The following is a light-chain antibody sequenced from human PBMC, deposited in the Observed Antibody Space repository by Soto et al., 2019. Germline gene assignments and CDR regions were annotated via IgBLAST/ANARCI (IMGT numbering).Light chain of an antibody. CDR2: QVS. Sequence: DVVMTESPLSLPVTLGQPASISCRASQSLVSSDGNTYLVWFQQRPGQSPRRLIYQVSNRDSGVPDRFSGSGSGTDVTLKISRVEAEDVGLYYCMQGTHRPWTFGQGTKVEIK. J-gene: IGKJ1*01. V-gene: IGKV2-30*01. CDR1: QSLVSSDGNTY. CDR3: MQGTHRPWT.